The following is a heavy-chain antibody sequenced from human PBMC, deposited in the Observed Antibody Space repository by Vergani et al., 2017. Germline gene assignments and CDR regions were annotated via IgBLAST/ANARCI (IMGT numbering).Heavy chain of an antibody. CDR1: GFTFDDYA. CDR2: ISWNSGSI. D-gene: IGHD3-10*01. CDR3: AKEAPRDGHFDY. J-gene: IGHJ4*02. V-gene: IGHV3-9*01. Sequence: VQLVESGGGVVQPGRSLRLSCAASGFTFDDYAMHWVRQAPGKGLEWVSGISWNSGSIGYADSVKGRFTISRDNAKNSLYLQMNSLRAEDTALYYCAKEAPRDGHFDYWGQGTLVTVSS.